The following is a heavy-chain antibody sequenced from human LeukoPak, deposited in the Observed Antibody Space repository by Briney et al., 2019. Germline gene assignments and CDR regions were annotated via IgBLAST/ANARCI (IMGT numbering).Heavy chain of an antibody. J-gene: IGHJ4*02. CDR3: ARHQYDFWSGRLDY. V-gene: IGHV4-34*01. CDR1: GGSFSGYY. CDR2: INDSGST. Sequence: SETLCLTCAVYGGSFSGYYWSWVRQPPGKGLEWVGEINDSGSTNYNPSLKSRVPISVDTSKNQFSLKLSSVTAADTAVYYCARHQYDFWSGRLDYWGQGTLVTVSS. D-gene: IGHD3-3*01.